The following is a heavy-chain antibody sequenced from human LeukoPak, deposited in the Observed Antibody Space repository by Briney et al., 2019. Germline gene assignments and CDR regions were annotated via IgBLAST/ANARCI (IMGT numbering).Heavy chain of an antibody. CDR1: GDSVSINSAA. D-gene: IGHD2-2*01. Sequence: SQTLSLTCAISGDSVSINSAAWNWIRQSPSRGLEWLGRTYYRSKWYSDYAPSVKSRITIDADTSKNQFSLQLSSVTPEDTAVYYCARIVPAGDWYFDLWGRGTLVIVSS. J-gene: IGHJ2*01. CDR2: TYYRSKWYS. CDR3: ARIVPAGDWYFDL. V-gene: IGHV6-1*01.